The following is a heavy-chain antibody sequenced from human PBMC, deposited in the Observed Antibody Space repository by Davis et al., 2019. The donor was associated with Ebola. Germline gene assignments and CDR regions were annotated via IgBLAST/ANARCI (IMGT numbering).Heavy chain of an antibody. D-gene: IGHD6-13*01. V-gene: IGHV3-23*01. CDR2: ISNGGGVI. CDR3: AKGGPIAASGTKSIDS. J-gene: IGHJ4*02. Sequence: GGSLRLSCGASGFTFSNYAMAWVRQVPGKGLEWLSSISNGGGVIDYADSVKGRFTISRDNSINTLYLQMISLRVDDTALYYCAKGGPIAASGTKSIDSWGQGTLVTVSS. CDR1: GFTFSNYA.